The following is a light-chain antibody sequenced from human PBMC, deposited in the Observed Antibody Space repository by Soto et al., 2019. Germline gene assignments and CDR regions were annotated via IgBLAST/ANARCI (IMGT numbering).Light chain of an antibody. J-gene: IGLJ2*01. CDR1: SSDVGGYNY. CDR3: SSYTSSSTLEGV. Sequence: ALTQPASVSGSPGQSITISCTGTSSDVGGYNYVSWYQQHPGKAPKLMIYDVSNRPSGVSNRFSGSKSGNTASLTISGLQAEDEADYYCSSYTSSSTLEGVFGGGTKLTVL. CDR2: DVS. V-gene: IGLV2-14*01.